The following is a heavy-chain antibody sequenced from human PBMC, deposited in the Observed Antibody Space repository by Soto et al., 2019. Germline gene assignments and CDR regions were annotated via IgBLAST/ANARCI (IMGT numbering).Heavy chain of an antibody. D-gene: IGHD6-6*01. CDR1: GYTFTSYG. J-gene: IGHJ5*02. V-gene: IGHV1-18*01. Sequence: QVQLVQSGAEVKKPWASVKVSCKPSGYTFTSYGISWVRQAPGQGLEWMGWISAYNGNTNYAQKLQVRVTMTTDTSTSTACMELRCLRSDDTAVYYWARDGAARPRDWFYPWGQGTLVTVSS. CDR2: ISAYNGNT. CDR3: ARDGAARPRDWFYP.